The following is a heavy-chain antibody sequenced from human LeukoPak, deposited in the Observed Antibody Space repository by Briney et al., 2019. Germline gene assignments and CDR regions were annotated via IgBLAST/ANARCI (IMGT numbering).Heavy chain of an antibody. CDR3: ARANSAAAAGYSYGMDV. J-gene: IGHJ6*02. V-gene: IGHV3-33*01. CDR2: IWYDGNNK. CDR1: GFTFSSYD. D-gene: IGHD6-13*01. Sequence: GGSLRLSCAASGFTFSSYDIHWVRQAPGKGLEWVAIIWYDGNNKYYADSVKGRFTISRDNSKNTLYLQMNSLRAEDTAIYYCARANSAAAAGYSYGMDVWGQGTTATVSS.